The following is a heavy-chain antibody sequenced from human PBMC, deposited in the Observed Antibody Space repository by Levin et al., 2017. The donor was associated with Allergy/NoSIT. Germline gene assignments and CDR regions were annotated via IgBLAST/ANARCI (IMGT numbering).Heavy chain of an antibody. V-gene: IGHV3-64*01. J-gene: IGHJ4*02. CDR3: ARDWLLDY. Sequence: PGESLKISCAASGFTFSYYAMHWVRQAPGKGLEYVSTISRNGDNTYYANSVKGRFTISRDNSENTLYLQMGSLRGEDMAVYFCARDWLLDYWGQGTLVTVSS. CDR1: GFTFSYYA. D-gene: IGHD2-21*01. CDR2: ISRNGDNT.